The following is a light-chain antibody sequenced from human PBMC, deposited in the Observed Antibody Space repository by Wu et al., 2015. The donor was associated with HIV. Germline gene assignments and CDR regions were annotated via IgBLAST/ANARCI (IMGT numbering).Light chain of an antibody. Sequence: EIVLTQSPVTLSVSPGERATLSCRASQSVSAKLAWYQQKPGQAPRLLIYGASTRATGIPARFSGSGSGTAFTLTISSLQSEDFAVYYCQQYNNWPPSSFGQGTKLEIK. CDR1: QSVSAK. CDR2: GAS. V-gene: IGKV3-15*01. J-gene: IGKJ2*04. CDR3: QQYNNWPPSS.